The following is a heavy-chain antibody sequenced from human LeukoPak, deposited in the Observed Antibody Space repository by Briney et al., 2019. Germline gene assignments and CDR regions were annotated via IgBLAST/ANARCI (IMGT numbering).Heavy chain of an antibody. D-gene: IGHD3-10*01. V-gene: IGHV3-53*01. J-gene: IGHJ4*02. Sequence: GGSLRLSCAASGFSVSKNYMTWVRQAPGKGLEWVSVMYDTGETFYADSVKGRFTISRDNSKNTLDLQMNSLRAEDTAVYYCTRTCIGILYATGSYYPDYWGQGTLVTVSS. CDR3: TRTCIGILYATGSYYPDY. CDR2: MYDTGET. CDR1: GFSVSKNY.